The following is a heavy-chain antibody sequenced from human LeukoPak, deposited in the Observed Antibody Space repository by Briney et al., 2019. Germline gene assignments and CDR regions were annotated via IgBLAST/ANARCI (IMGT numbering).Heavy chain of an antibody. J-gene: IGHJ4*02. CDR1: GGSISSYY. CDR3: ARLGYSSSRYYFDY. V-gene: IGHV4-59*01. Sequence: TLSLTCTVSGGSISSYYWGWIRQPPGKGLEWIGYIYYSGSTNYKLSLKSRVNISVETSKNQFSLKRSSVTAADTAVYYCARLGYSSSRYYFDYWGQGTLVTVSS. CDR2: IYYSGST. D-gene: IGHD6-13*01.